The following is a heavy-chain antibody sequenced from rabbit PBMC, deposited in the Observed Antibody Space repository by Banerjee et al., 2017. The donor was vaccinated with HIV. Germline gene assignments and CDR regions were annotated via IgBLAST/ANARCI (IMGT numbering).Heavy chain of an antibody. V-gene: IGHV1S45*01. CDR1: GFSFSSSYY. J-gene: IGHJ4*01. CDR2: IYTGSSGST. Sequence: QEQLEESGGGLVQPEGSLTLTCTASGFSFSSSYYICWVRQAPGKGLEWIACIYTGSSGSTAYASWARGRFTISKTSSTAVTLQMTSLTAADTATYFCARGEDENYFNLWGQGTLVTVS. D-gene: IGHD2-1*01. CDR3: ARGEDENYFNL.